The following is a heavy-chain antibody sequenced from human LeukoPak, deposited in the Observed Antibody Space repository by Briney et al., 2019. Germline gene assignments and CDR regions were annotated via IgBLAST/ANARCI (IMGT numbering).Heavy chain of an antibody. D-gene: IGHD2-2*01. CDR1: GGSFGGYY. V-gene: IGHV4-34*01. J-gene: IGHJ5*02. CDR3: ARGNRPYCSSTSCYRSNWFDP. Sequence: PSETLSLTCAVYGGSFGGYYWSWIRQPPGKGLEWIGEINHSGSTNYNPSPKSRVTISVDTSKNQFSLKLSSVTAADTAVYYCARGNRPYCSSTSCYRSNWFDPWGQGTLVTVSS. CDR2: INHSGST.